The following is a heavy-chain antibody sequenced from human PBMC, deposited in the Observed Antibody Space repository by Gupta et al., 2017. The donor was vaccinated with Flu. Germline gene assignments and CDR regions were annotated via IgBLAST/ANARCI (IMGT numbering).Heavy chain of an antibody. CDR2: ISGSGGST. Sequence: SSYAMGWVRQAPGKGLEWVSAISGSGGSTYYADSVKGRFTISRDNSKNTLYLQMNSLRAEDTAVYYCAKRRAAAGMQNFDYWGQGTLVTVSS. CDR3: AKRRAAAGMQNFDY. J-gene: IGHJ4*02. CDR1: SSYA. D-gene: IGHD6-13*01. V-gene: IGHV3-23*01.